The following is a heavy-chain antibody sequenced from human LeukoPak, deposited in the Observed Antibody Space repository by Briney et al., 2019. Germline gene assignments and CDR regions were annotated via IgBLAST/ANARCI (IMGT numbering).Heavy chain of an antibody. Sequence: SSETLSLTCAVYGGSFSGYYWSWNRQPPGKGLEWIGEINHSGSTNYNPSLKSRVTISVDTSKNQFSLKLSSVTAADTAVYYCASDVIAVAGRWGQGTLVTVSS. CDR2: INHSGST. CDR3: ASDVIAVAGR. V-gene: IGHV4-34*01. CDR1: GGSFSGYY. J-gene: IGHJ4*02. D-gene: IGHD6-19*01.